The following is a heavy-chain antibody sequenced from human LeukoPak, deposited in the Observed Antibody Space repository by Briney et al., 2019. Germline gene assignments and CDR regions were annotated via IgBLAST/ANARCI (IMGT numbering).Heavy chain of an antibody. D-gene: IGHD6-13*01. Sequence: GGSLRLSCAASGFTFSSYGMHWVRQAPGKGLEWVSYISFSGSTIYYADSVKGRFTISRDNAKNSLYLQMNSLRDEDTAVYYCARSSSSWYGNWFDPWGQGTLVTVSS. CDR3: ARSSSSWYGNWFDP. CDR2: ISFSGSTI. J-gene: IGHJ5*02. V-gene: IGHV3-48*02. CDR1: GFTFSSYG.